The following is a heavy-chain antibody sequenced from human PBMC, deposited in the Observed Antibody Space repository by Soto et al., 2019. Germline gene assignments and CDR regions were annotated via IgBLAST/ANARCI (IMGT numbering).Heavy chain of an antibody. D-gene: IGHD6-13*01. J-gene: IGHJ4*02. CDR1: GASISSGDSY. CDR2: IYYSGST. V-gene: IGHV4-30-4*01. CDR3: ARGKQQLPWGGYYFDY. Sequence: TSETLSLTCTVSGASISSGDSYWSWIRQPPGKGLEWIGYIYYSGSTYYNPSLKSRVTMSLDTSKNQFSLKLSSVTAADTAVYHCARGKQQLPWGGYYFDYWGLGTLVTVSS.